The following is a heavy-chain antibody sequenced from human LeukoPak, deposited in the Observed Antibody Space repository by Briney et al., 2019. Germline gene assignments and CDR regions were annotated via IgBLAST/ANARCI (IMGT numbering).Heavy chain of an antibody. CDR3: ASEHRTTMVRGVIPRWFDP. D-gene: IGHD3-10*01. CDR2: INHSGST. Sequence: SETLSLTCAVYGGSFSTYYWSWIRQPPGKGLEWIGEINHSGSTNYNPSLKSRLTILVDTSKNQFSLKLSSVTAADTAMYYCASEHRTTMVRGVIPRWFDPWGQGTLVTVSS. CDR1: GGSFSTYY. V-gene: IGHV4-34*01. J-gene: IGHJ5*02.